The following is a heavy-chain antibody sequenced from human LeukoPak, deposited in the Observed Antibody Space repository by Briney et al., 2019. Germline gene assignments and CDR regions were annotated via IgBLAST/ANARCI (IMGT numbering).Heavy chain of an antibody. Sequence: GGSLRLSCAASGFTFSDYYVSWIRQVPGKGLEWVSYISTSGTTIYSADSVKGRFIISRDNAKNSLYLQMNSLRAEDTAVYYCAKSTVSSSDWFDPWGQGTLVTVSS. D-gene: IGHD4-11*01. CDR3: AKSTVSSSDWFDP. J-gene: IGHJ5*02. CDR1: GFTFSDYY. CDR2: ISTSGTTI. V-gene: IGHV3-11*01.